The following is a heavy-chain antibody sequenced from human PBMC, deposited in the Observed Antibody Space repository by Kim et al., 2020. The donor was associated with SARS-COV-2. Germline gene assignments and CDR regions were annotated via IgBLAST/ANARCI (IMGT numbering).Heavy chain of an antibody. CDR2: AI. J-gene: IGHJ4*02. Sequence: AIHYADSVKGRFTISRDNAKKLLYLQMNSLRADDTAVYYCARAELGTVGDYWGQGALVTVSS. V-gene: IGHV3-11*01. D-gene: IGHD1-1*01. CDR3: ARAELGTVGDY.